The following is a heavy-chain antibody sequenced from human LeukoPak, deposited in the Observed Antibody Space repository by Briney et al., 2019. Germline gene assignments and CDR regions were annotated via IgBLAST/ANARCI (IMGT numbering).Heavy chain of an antibody. CDR2: MNPNSGNT. CDR3: ARSGRGTYYYFDL. J-gene: IGHJ4*02. CDR1: GYTFTSYD. D-gene: IGHD5-12*01. V-gene: IGHV1-8*03. Sequence: ASVKVSCKASGYTFTSYDINWVRQATGQGLEWMGWMNPNSGNTGYAQKFQGRVTITRNTSISTAYMELRSLTSDDTAMYYCARSGRGTYYYFDLWGQGTLVTVSS.